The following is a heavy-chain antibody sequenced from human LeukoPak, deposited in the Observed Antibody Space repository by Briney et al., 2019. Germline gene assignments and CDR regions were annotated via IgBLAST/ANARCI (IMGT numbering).Heavy chain of an antibody. Sequence: PSETLSLTCTVSGGSISSYYWSWIRQPPGKGLEWIGYIYYSGSTNYNPSLKSRVTISVDTSKNQFSLKLSSVTAADTAVYYCARGEYSSSPEYYYYMDVWGKGTTVTVSS. V-gene: IGHV4-59*01. J-gene: IGHJ6*03. CDR2: IYYSGST. D-gene: IGHD6-6*01. CDR1: GGSISSYY. CDR3: ARGEYSSSPEYYYYMDV.